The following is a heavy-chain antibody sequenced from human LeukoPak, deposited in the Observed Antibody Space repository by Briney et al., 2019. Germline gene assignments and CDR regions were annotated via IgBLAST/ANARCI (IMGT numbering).Heavy chain of an antibody. D-gene: IGHD6-19*01. CDR1: GGSISSSNYY. J-gene: IGHJ4*02. Sequence: SETLSLTCTVSGGSISSSNYYWGWIRQPPGKGLEWIGSIYYSGTTYYNPSLKSRVTISVDTSKNQCSLKLSSVTAADTAVYYCARPGEQWLVLGPLDYWGQGTLVTVSS. CDR2: IYYSGTT. CDR3: ARPGEQWLVLGPLDY. V-gene: IGHV4-39*01.